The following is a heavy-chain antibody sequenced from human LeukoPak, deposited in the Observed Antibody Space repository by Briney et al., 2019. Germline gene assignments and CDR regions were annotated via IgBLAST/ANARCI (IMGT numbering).Heavy chain of an antibody. CDR3: CHSLSGRTGAFDI. D-gene: IGHD2-21*01. V-gene: IGHV6-1*01. CDR1: GDSVSSNSAA. Sequence: SQTLSLTCAISGDSVSSNSAAWNWIRQSPSRGLEWLGRTYYRSKWYNDYAISVKSRITINPDTSKNQFSLQLDSVTPEDTAVYYCCHSLSGRTGAFDIWGRGTVVTVSS. CDR2: TYYRSKWYN. J-gene: IGHJ3*02.